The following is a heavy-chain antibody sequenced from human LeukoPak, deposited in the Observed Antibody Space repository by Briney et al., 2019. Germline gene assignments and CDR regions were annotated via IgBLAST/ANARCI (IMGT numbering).Heavy chain of an antibody. D-gene: IGHD2-21*02. CDR1: GGSFSGYY. J-gene: IGHJ4*02. V-gene: IGHV4-34*01. CDR3: ARGGRLAYCGGDCYSFYI. CDR2: INHSGST. Sequence: PSETLSLTCAVYGGSFSGYYWSWIRQPPGKGLEWIGEINHSGSTNYNPSLKSRVTISVDTSKNQFSLNLSSVIAADTAVYYCARGGRLAYCGGDCYSFYIWGQGTLVTVSS.